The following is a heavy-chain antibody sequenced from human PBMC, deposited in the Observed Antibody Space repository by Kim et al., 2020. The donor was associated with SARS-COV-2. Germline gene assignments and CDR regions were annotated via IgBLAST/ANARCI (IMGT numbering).Heavy chain of an antibody. V-gene: IGHV3-43*02. CDR1: GFTFDDYA. J-gene: IGHJ3*02. D-gene: IGHD2-15*01. Sequence: GGSLRLSCAASGFTFDDYAMHWVRQAPGKGLEWVSLISGDGGSTYYADSVKGRFTISRDNSKNSLYLQMNSLRTEDTALYYCAKDIGCSGGSCYSYDAFDIWGQGTMVTVSS. CDR2: ISGDGGST. CDR3: AKDIGCSGGSCYSYDAFDI.